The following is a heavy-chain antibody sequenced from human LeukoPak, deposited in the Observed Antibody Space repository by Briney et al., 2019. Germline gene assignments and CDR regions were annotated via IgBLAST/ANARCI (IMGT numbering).Heavy chain of an antibody. Sequence: VASVKVSCKASGYRFTNYGISWVRQAPGQGLQWMGWISTYNTNTNYAQKLQGRVTMTTDTSTSTAYMELRSLRSDDTAVYYCARDESSASYGPNLDYWGQGTLVTVSS. CDR3: ARDESSASYGPNLDY. CDR1: GYRFTNYG. J-gene: IGHJ4*02. V-gene: IGHV1-18*01. D-gene: IGHD1-26*01. CDR2: ISTYNTNT.